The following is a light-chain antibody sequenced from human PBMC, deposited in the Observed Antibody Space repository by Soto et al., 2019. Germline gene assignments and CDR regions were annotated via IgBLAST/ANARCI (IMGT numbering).Light chain of an antibody. CDR2: LEGSGSY. Sequence: QPVLTQSSSASASLGSSVKLTCTLSSGHSSYIIAWHQQQPGKAPRYLMKLEGSGSYNKGSGVPDRFSGSSSGADRYLTISNLQFEDEADYYCETCDFNTRVFGGGTKVTVL. V-gene: IGLV4-60*02. CDR3: ETCDFNTRV. J-gene: IGLJ3*02. CDR1: SGHSSYI.